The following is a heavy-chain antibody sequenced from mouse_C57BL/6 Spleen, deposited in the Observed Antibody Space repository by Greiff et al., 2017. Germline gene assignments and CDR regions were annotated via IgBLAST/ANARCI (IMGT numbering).Heavy chain of an antibody. D-gene: IGHD1-3*01. CDR1: GYAFSSYW. CDR3: ARESSMDD. J-gene: IGHJ4*01. Sequence: QVQLQQSGAELAKPGASVKISCKASGYAFSSYWMNWVKQRPGKGLEWIGQIYPGDGDPNYNGKFKGKATLTADNSSSTAYMQLSSMTSEDSAVYFCARESSMDDWGKGTSVTVSS. CDR2: IYPGDGDP. V-gene: IGHV1-80*01.